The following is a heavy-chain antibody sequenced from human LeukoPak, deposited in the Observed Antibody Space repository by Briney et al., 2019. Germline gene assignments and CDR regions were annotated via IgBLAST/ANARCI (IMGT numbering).Heavy chain of an antibody. D-gene: IGHD2-8*01. J-gene: IGHJ4*02. V-gene: IGHV3-15*01. CDR1: GFTFNNAW. CDR2: IKSKTDGGTT. Sequence: PGGSLRLSCAASGFTFNNAWMSWVRQAPGKGLEWVGRIKSKTDGGTTDYAAPVKGRFTMSRDDSKNTLYLQMNSLKTEDTAVYYCTTSACTNGVCYTSVDFWGQGTLVTVSS. CDR3: TTSACTNGVCYTSVDF.